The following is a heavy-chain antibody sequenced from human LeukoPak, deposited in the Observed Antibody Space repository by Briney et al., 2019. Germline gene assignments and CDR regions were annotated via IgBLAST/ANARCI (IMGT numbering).Heavy chain of an antibody. Sequence: SETLSLTCAVYGGSFSGYYWSWIRQPPGKGLEWIGEINHSGSTNYNPSLKSRVTISVDTSKNQFSLKLSSVTAADTAVYYCARVVVVPAAIESYGMDVWGQGTTVTVSS. CDR1: GGSFSGYY. D-gene: IGHD2-2*01. V-gene: IGHV4-34*01. CDR2: INHSGST. CDR3: ARVVVVPAAIESYGMDV. J-gene: IGHJ6*02.